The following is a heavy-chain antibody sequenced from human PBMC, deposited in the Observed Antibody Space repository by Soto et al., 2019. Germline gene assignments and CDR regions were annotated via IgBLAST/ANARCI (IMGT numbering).Heavy chain of an antibody. CDR2: IYASGIS. D-gene: IGHD2-8*01. CDR1: GGSASSFS. Sequence: QVQLQESGPGLVKPSETLSLTCTVSGGSASSFSWSWIRQPAGKGLEWIGRIYASGISSFNPSLKSRVTMSVDTSKNQFSLKLSSVTAADTAVYYSAILIDNYFAWWGQGTLVTVSS. V-gene: IGHV4-4*07. CDR3: AILIDNYFAW. J-gene: IGHJ4*02.